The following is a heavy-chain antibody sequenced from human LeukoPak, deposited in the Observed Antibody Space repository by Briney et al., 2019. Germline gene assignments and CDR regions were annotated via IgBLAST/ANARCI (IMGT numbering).Heavy chain of an antibody. J-gene: IGHJ4*02. CDR3: ARDSDHVRDY. CDR1: GFPFSTFW. V-gene: IGHV3-7*01. D-gene: IGHD3-10*01. CDR2: INQDGSEK. Sequence: GGSLRLSCAVSGFPFSTFWMSWVRQAPGKGLEWVANINQDGSEKYYVDSVRGRFAISRDNAKNSLYLQMNSLRAEDTAVYYCARDSDHVRDYWGQGTLVTVSS.